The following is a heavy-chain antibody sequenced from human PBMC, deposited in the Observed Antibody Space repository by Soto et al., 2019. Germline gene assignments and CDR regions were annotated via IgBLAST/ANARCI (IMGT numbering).Heavy chain of an antibody. CDR1: GFTFSSHA. CDR2: LSDSGISI. V-gene: IGHV3-23*01. CDR3: AKVSSSWYAGFFDL. Sequence: EVQRLESGGGLVQPGGSLRLSCTASGFTFSSHAMTWVRQAPGKGLEWVSGLSDSGISIYYGDSVKGRFTISRDNSKNTLYLQIHTLRAEDTAVYYCAKVSSSWYAGFFDLWGQGTLVTVSS. J-gene: IGHJ4*02. D-gene: IGHD6-13*01.